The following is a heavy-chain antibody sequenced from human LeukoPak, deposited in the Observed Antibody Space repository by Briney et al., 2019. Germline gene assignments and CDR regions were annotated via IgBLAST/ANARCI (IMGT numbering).Heavy chain of an antibody. CDR1: GGSFSGYY. Sequence: SETLSLTCAVYGGSFSGYYWSWIRQPPGKGLEWIGEINHSGSTKYNPSLKSRVTISVDTSKNQFSLKLSSVTAADTAVYYCARGWGYCSSTSCYLAFDIWGQGTMVTVSS. CDR3: ARGWGYCSSTSCYLAFDI. V-gene: IGHV4-34*01. D-gene: IGHD2-2*01. CDR2: INHSGST. J-gene: IGHJ3*02.